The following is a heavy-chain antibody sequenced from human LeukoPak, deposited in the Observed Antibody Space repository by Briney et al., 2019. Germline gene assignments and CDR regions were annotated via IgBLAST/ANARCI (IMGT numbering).Heavy chain of an antibody. J-gene: IGHJ3*02. D-gene: IGHD1-26*01. CDR2: IYYSGST. V-gene: IGHV4-59*01. Sequence: SETLSLTCTVSGGSIGSYYWSWIRQPPGKGLEWIGYIYYSGSTNYNPSLKSRVTISVDTSKNQFSLKLSSVTAADTAVYYCARDHSYGAFDIWSQGTMVTVSS. CDR3: ARDHSYGAFDI. CDR1: GGSIGSYY.